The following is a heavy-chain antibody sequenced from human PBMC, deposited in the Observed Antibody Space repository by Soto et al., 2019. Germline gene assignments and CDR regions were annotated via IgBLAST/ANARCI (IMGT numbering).Heavy chain of an antibody. CDR1: GFSFGDYS. V-gene: IGHV3-49*03. D-gene: IGHD1-1*01. CDR3: TRYQYTTRYSYFGMDV. CDR2: IRRKAYGETT. J-gene: IGHJ6*02. Sequence: SLRLSCTSFGFSFGDYSISWSRQAPGKGLEWVGVIRRKAYGETTDYGASVKGRFTILRDDSKSIAYLQLNSLQSEDTGVYYCTRYQYTTRYSYFGMDVCGHGTAVTVSS.